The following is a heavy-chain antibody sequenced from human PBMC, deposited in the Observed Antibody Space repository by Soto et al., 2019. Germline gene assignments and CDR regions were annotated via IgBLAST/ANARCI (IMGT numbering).Heavy chain of an antibody. J-gene: IGHJ4*02. CDR2: ISGSGAST. CDR3: AKGGGNYFFDY. Sequence: GGSLRLSCAASGFTFTNYAMSWVRQAPGKGLEWVSAISGSGASTFYTDSVKGRFTISRDDSKSTLSLQMISLRAEDTAVYYCAKGGGNYFFDYWGQGTLVTVSS. V-gene: IGHV3-23*01. D-gene: IGHD1-26*01. CDR1: GFTFTNYA.